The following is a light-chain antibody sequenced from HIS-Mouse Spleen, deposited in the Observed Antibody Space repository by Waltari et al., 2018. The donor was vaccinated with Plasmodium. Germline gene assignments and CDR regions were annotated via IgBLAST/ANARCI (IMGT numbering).Light chain of an antibody. CDR2: QDS. V-gene: IGLV3-1*01. Sequence: SYALTQPPPVSVSPGQTARIPCPGDKLGDKYACWYQQKPGQSPVLVIYQDSKRPSGIPERFSGSNSGNTATLTISGTQAMDEADYYCQAWDSSVVFGGGTKLTVL. CDR1: KLGDKY. J-gene: IGLJ2*01. CDR3: QAWDSSVV.